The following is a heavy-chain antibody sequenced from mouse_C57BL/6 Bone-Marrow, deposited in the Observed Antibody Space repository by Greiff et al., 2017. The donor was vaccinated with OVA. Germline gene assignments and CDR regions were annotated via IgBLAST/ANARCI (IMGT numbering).Heavy chain of an antibody. D-gene: IGHD2-4*01. Sequence: QVQLKQSGAELARPGASVKLSCKASGYTFTSYGISWVKQRTGQGLEWIGEIYPRSGNTYYNEKFKGKATLTADKYSSTAYMELRSLTSEDAAVYFCAREEDYLFAYWGQGTLVTVSA. CDR2: IYPRSGNT. J-gene: IGHJ3*01. CDR1: GYTFTSYG. V-gene: IGHV1-81*01. CDR3: AREEDYLFAY.